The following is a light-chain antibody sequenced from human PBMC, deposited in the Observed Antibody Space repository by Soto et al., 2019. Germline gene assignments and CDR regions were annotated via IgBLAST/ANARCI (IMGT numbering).Light chain of an antibody. V-gene: IGLV1-44*01. CDR3: AAWDDSLNAFV. J-gene: IGLJ1*01. Sequence: QSVVAQSPSASGTPGQRVTISCSGSSSNIGSNTINWYRQFPGTAPQLLIFSNNQRPSGVTDRFSGSKSGTSAYLTISGLQSEDEDDYYCAAWDDSLNAFVFGTGTKLTVL. CDR2: SNN. CDR1: SSNIGSNT.